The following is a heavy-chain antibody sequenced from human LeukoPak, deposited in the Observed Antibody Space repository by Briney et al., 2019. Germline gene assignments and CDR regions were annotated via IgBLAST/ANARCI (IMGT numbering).Heavy chain of an antibody. V-gene: IGHV4-34*01. D-gene: IGHD3-10*01. J-gene: IGHJ5*02. CDR2: INQSGDT. CDR3: ARVTYGSGSYHGRFDP. Sequence: SETLSLTCRDYGGSSSDYYWSWIRQPPGKGLEWIGEINQSGDTNYNPSLTSRVTLSVETSKYQFSLRLTSVTAADTAVSYCARVTYGSGSYHGRFDPWGQGTLVTVSS. CDR1: GGSSSDYY.